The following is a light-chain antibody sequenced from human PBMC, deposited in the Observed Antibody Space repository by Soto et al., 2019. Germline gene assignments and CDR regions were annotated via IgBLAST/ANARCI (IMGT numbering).Light chain of an antibody. CDR2: GAS. Sequence: TQARASLSLSPGERAARCCGASQSVSSSYIAWYQQRPGQTPSPLIYGASTRATGIPDRFSGSGSGTHFTLTISRLEPGDSAAYYCQPVGGRPFIFGQGTRLEIK. CDR3: QPVGGRPFI. V-gene: IGKV3D-20*02. CDR1: QSVSSSY. J-gene: IGKJ5*01.